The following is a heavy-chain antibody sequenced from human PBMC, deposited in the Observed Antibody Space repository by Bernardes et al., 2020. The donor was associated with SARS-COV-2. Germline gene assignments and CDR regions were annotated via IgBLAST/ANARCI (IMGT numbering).Heavy chain of an antibody. CDR3: SGPYYYYYGMDV. CDR1: GFTFSSYA. J-gene: IGHJ6*02. V-gene: IGHV3-64D*06. CDR2: ISSNGGST. Sequence: GGPLRLSCSASGFTFSSYAMHWVRRAPGKGLEYVSAISSNGGSTYYADSVKGRFTISRDNSKNTLYLQMSSLRAEDTAVYYCSGPYYYYYGMDVWGQGTTVTVSS.